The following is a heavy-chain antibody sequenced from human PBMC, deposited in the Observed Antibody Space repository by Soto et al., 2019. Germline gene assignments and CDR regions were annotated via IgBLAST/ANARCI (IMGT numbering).Heavy chain of an antibody. D-gene: IGHD3-3*01. CDR3: ARTLDYDFWSGFFWFDP. V-gene: IGHV4-59*01. CDR2: IYYSGST. J-gene: IGHJ5*02. CDR1: GGSISSYY. Sequence: QVQLQESGPGLVKPSETLSLTCTVSGGSISSYYWSWIRQPPGKGLEWIGYIYYSGSTNYNPSLKSRVTISADTSKNQFSLKLSSVTAADTAVYYCARTLDYDFWSGFFWFDPWGQGTLVTVSS.